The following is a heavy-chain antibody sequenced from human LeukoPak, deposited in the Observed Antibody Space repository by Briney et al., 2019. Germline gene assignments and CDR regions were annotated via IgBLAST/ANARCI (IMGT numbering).Heavy chain of an antibody. D-gene: IGHD3-9*01. Sequence: SETLSLTCTVSGGSVSSGSYYWSWIRQPPGKGLEWLGYIYYSRSTNYNPSLKSRVTISVDTSKNQFSLKLSSVTAADTAVYYCARRDDILTGYYPFDYWGQRTLVTVSS. CDR1: GGSVSSGSYY. V-gene: IGHV4-61*01. J-gene: IGHJ4*02. CDR2: IYYSRST. CDR3: ARRDDILTGYYPFDY.